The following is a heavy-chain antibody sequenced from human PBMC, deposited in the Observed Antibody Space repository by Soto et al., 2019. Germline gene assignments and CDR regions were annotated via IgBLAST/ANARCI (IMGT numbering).Heavy chain of an antibody. CDR1: GGSISSSSYY. Sequence: ETLSLTCTVSGGSISSSSYYWGWIRQPPGKGLEWIGSIHYSGSTDYNPSLKSRITIFVDTSKSQFSLKLSSVTAADTAVYYCARHGRYCSSTSCYGFDIWGQGTMVTVSS. V-gene: IGHV4-39*01. D-gene: IGHD2-2*01. CDR3: ARHGRYCSSTSCYGFDI. J-gene: IGHJ3*02. CDR2: IHYSGST.